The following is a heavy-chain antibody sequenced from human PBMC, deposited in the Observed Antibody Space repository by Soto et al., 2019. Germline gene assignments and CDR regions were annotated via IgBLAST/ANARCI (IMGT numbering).Heavy chain of an antibody. Sequence: GESLKISCKGSGYSFTSYWIGWVRQMPGKGLEWMGRIDPSDSYTNYSPSFQGHVTISADKSISTAYLQWSSLKASDTAMYYCARIGRNYYGSGSYYPLDYWGQGTLVTVSS. CDR1: GYSFTSYW. CDR2: IDPSDSYT. CDR3: ARIGRNYYGSGSYYPLDY. V-gene: IGHV5-10-1*01. D-gene: IGHD3-10*01. J-gene: IGHJ4*02.